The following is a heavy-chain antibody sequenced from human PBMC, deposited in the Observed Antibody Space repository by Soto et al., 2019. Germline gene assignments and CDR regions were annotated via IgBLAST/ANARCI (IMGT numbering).Heavy chain of an antibody. Sequence: SETLSLTCTVSGGSISSGDYYWSWIRQPPGKGLEWIGYIYYSGSTYYNPSLKSRVTISVDTSKNQFSLKLSSVTAADTAVYYCARDETLDITGFDPWGQGTLVTVS. D-gene: IGHD2-2*03. CDR3: ARDETLDITGFDP. CDR1: GGSISSGDYY. J-gene: IGHJ5*02. V-gene: IGHV4-30-4*01. CDR2: IYYSGST.